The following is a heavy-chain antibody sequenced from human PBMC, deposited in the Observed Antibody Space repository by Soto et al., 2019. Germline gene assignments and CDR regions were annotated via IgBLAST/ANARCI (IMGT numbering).Heavy chain of an antibody. V-gene: IGHV4-59*01. D-gene: IGHD2-8*01. CDR1: GGSISSYY. CDR3: ARLYCTNGVCYFDY. CDR2: IYYSGST. J-gene: IGHJ4*02. Sequence: TSETLSLTCTVSGGSISSYYWSWIRQPPGKELEWIGYIYYSGSTNYNPSLKSRVTISVDTSKKQFSLKLSSVNAADTAMYYCARLYCTNGVCYFDYWGQGTLVTVSS.